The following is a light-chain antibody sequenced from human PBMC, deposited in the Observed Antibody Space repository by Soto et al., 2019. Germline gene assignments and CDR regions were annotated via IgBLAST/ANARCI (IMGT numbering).Light chain of an antibody. Sequence: QSALTQPASVSGSPGQSITISCTGTSSDVGGSNYVSWYQQHPGKAPKLMIYDVHNRPSGISNRFSGSKSGNTASLTISGLQAEDEADYCCSSYRSGSTLVFGGGTKVTVL. CDR2: DVH. CDR3: SSYRSGSTLV. CDR1: SSDVGGSNY. V-gene: IGLV2-14*01. J-gene: IGLJ2*01.